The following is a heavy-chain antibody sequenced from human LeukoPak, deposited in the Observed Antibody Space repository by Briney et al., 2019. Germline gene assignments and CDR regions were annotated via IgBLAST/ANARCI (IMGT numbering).Heavy chain of an antibody. J-gene: IGHJ4*02. CDR3: ARVGSGLNLYYFDY. V-gene: IGHV4-39*07. CDR2: IYYSGST. CDR1: GGSISSSSYY. Sequence: SETLSLTCTVSGGSISSSSYYWGWIRQPPGKGLEWIGSIYYSGSTYYNPSLKSRVTISVDTSKNQFSLKLSSVTAADTAVYFCARVGSGLNLYYFDYWGQGILVTVSS. D-gene: IGHD3-3*01.